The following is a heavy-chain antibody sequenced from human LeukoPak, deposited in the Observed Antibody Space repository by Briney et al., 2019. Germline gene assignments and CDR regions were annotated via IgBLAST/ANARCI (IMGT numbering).Heavy chain of an antibody. D-gene: IGHD3-22*01. J-gene: IGHJ3*02. CDR1: GYTFTSYG. Sequence: ASVKVSCKASGYTFTSYGISWVRQAPGQGLEWMGWTSAYNGNTNYAQKLQGRVTMTTDTSTSTAYMELRSLRSDDTAVYYCATSRFYYDSRGGFEIWGQGTAVTVS. CDR3: ATSRFYYDSRGGFEI. V-gene: IGHV1-18*01. CDR2: TSAYNGNT.